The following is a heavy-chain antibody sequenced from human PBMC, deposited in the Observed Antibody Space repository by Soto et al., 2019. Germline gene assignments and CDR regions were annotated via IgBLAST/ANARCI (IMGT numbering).Heavy chain of an antibody. V-gene: IGHV1-18*01. D-gene: IGHD6-13*01. Sequence: XSVKVSCKASGYTFTSYGITWVRQAPGQGLEWMAWINPYNGNTKYAEKFLGRVTVTTDTSTATAYMEVRSLTSDDTAVFYCARVGVGLAAPRVWPYWGQGTPVTVSS. CDR3: ARVGVGLAAPRVWPY. CDR2: INPYNGNT. J-gene: IGHJ4*02. CDR1: GYTFTSYG.